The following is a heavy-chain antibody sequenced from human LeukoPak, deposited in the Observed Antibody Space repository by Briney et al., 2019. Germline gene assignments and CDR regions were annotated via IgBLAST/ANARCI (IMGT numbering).Heavy chain of an antibody. CDR3: ARGAWDYVWGSYRKGDAFDI. V-gene: IGHV3-11*01. J-gene: IGHJ3*02. CDR1: GFTFSDYY. CDR2: ISSSGSTI. Sequence: GGSLRLSCAASGFTFSDYYMSWIRQAPGKGLEWVSYISSSGSTIYYADSVKGRFTISRDNAKNSLYLQMNSLRAEDTAVYYCARGAWDYVWGSYRKGDAFDIWGQGTMVTVSS. D-gene: IGHD3-16*02.